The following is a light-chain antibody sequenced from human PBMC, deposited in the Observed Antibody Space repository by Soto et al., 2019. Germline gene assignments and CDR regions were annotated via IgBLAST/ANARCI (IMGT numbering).Light chain of an antibody. Sequence: DIQMTQSPSSLSASVGDRVTITCRASQSISSYLNWYQQKPGKAPKLLIYAASSLQSGVPSRFSGSGSGTDFTLTISSLQPEDFATYYCHWVTFGQGTKVEIK. V-gene: IGKV1-39*01. CDR2: AAS. J-gene: IGKJ1*01. CDR3: HWVT. CDR1: QSISSY.